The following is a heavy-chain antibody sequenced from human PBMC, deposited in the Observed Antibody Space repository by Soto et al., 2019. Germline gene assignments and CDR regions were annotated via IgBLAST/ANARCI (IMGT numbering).Heavy chain of an antibody. CDR2: ISASGGST. V-gene: IGHV3-23*01. Sequence: EVQLLESGGDLVQPGGSLRLSCAASEFTFSNSAMSWVRQAPGKGLDWVSGISASGGSTYYADSVKGRFTISRDNSKSTLYLQMNSLRAEATAVYYCAKVERGRDWFDSWGQGTLVTVS. CDR3: AKVERGRDWFDS. J-gene: IGHJ5*01. D-gene: IGHD1-26*01. CDR1: EFTFSNSA.